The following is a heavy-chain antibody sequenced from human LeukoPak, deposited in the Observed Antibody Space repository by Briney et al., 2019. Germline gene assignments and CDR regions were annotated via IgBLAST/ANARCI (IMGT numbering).Heavy chain of an antibody. D-gene: IGHD2-2*01. Sequence: ASVKVSCKASGYTFTSYGISWVRQAPGQGLEWMGWISAYNGNTNYAQKLQGRVTMTTDTSTSTAYMELRSLRSDDTAVYYCARTRAYCSSASCDYYYYMDVWGKGTTVTISS. V-gene: IGHV1-18*01. CDR2: ISAYNGNT. CDR1: GYTFTSYG. J-gene: IGHJ6*03. CDR3: ARTRAYCSSASCDYYYYMDV.